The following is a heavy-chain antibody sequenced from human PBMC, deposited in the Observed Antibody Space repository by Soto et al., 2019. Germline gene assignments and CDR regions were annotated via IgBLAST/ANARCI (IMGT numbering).Heavy chain of an antibody. CDR2: IKSDGSST. CDR1: GFTFSDYW. Sequence: EVQLVESGGGLVQPGGSLRLSCAASGFTFSDYWMHWVRQAPGKGLVWVSRIKSDGSSTSYADSVKGRFTISRDNAKNSLDLQMSSLRAEDTAVFYCAGSGGDELVSCGQGTLVTVSS. J-gene: IGHJ1*01. V-gene: IGHV3-74*01. D-gene: IGHD3-10*01. CDR3: AGSGGDELVS.